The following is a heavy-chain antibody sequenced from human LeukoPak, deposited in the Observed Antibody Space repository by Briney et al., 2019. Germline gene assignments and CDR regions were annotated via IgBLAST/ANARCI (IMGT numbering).Heavy chain of an antibody. CDR2: INPNSGGT. J-gene: IGHJ4*02. Sequence: ASVKVSCKASGYTFTGYYMHWVRQAPGQGLEWMGWINPNSGGTNYAQKSQGRVTMTRDTSISTAYMELSRLRSDDTAVYYCARVDGYSSSWMDYWGQGTLVTVSS. V-gene: IGHV1-2*02. D-gene: IGHD6-13*01. CDR3: ARVDGYSSSWMDY. CDR1: GYTFTGYY.